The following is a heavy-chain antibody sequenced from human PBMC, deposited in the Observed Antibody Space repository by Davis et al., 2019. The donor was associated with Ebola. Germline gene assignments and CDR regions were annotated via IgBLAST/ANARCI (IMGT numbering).Heavy chain of an antibody. CDR1: GFTFDDYA. CDR3: ARDRACSGGSCYWKHYYYGMDV. V-gene: IGHV3-9*01. J-gene: IGHJ6*02. D-gene: IGHD2-15*01. Sequence: SLKISCAASGFTFDDYAMHWVRQAPGKGLEWVSGISWNSGSIGYADSVKGRFTISRDNAKNSLYLQMNSLRDEDTAVYYCARDRACSGGSCYWKHYYYGMDVWGQGTTVTVSS. CDR2: ISWNSGSI.